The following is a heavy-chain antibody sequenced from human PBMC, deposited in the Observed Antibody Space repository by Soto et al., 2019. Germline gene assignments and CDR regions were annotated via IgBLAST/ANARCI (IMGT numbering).Heavy chain of an antibody. D-gene: IGHD5-12*01. V-gene: IGHV3-23*01. Sequence: EVQVLESGGGLVQPGGSLRLSCAASGFIFSDYSMAWVRQTPEKGLEWISGMSIGYEKTFYRDSVQGRFTVSRDSSKNTVVLQMNSLGVEDPAVYYCVRWSGYGDLWGQGTLVTVSS. CDR1: GFIFSDYS. CDR2: MSIGYEKT. CDR3: VRWSGYGDL. J-gene: IGHJ4*02.